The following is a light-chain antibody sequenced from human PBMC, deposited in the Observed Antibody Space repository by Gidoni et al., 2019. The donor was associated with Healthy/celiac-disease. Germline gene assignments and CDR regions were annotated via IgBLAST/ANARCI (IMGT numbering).Light chain of an antibody. V-gene: IGKV3-15*01. J-gene: IGKJ4*01. Sequence: EIVMTQSPATLSVSPGERATLSCRASQSVSSNLAWYQQKPGQAPRLISYGASTRATGIPARFSGSGSGTEFTLTISSLPSEDFAVYYCQQYNNWPRITFXGXTKVEIK. CDR3: QQYNNWPRIT. CDR2: GAS. CDR1: QSVSSN.